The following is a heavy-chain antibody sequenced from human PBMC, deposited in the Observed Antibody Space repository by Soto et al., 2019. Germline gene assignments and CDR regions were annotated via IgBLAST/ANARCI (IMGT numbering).Heavy chain of an antibody. D-gene: IGHD6-13*01. CDR1: GGTFSRYT. J-gene: IGHJ4*02. Sequence: ASVKVSCKASGGTFSRYTISWVRQAPGQGLEWMGWISAYNGNTNYAQKLQGRFTMTTDTSTSTAYMQLRSLRSDDTAVYYCARDRLLLAAAGLFDYWGQGTLVTVSS. CDR2: ISAYNGNT. CDR3: ARDRLLLAAAGLFDY. V-gene: IGHV1-18*01.